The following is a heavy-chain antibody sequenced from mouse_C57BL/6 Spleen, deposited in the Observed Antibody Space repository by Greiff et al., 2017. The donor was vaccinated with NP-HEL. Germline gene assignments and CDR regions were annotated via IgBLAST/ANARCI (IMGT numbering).Heavy chain of an antibody. CDR1: GFTFSSYA. D-gene: IGHD2-4*01. V-gene: IGHV5-4*01. Sequence: EVMLVESGGGLVKPGGSLKLSCAASGFTFSSYAMSWVRQTPEKRLEWVATISDGGGYTYYPDNVKGRFTISRDNAKNNLYLQMSHLKSEDTAMYYCAREGSIYDYGGDWYFDVWGTGTTVTVSS. CDR2: ISDGGGYT. CDR3: AREGSIYDYGGDWYFDV. J-gene: IGHJ1*03.